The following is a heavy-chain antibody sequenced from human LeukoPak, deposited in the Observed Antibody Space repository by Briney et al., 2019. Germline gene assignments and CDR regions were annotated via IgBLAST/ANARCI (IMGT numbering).Heavy chain of an antibody. CDR3: ARDGRSGLPGYYYYGMDV. D-gene: IGHD3-10*01. Sequence: PGGSLRLSCVASGFSFSSSWMSWVRQAPGKGLEWVSSISSSSSYIYYADSVKGRFTISRDNAKNSLYLQMNSLRAEDTAVYYCARDGRSGLPGYYYYGMDVWGQGTTVTVSS. CDR2: ISSSSSYI. J-gene: IGHJ6*02. V-gene: IGHV3-21*01. CDR1: GFSFSSSW.